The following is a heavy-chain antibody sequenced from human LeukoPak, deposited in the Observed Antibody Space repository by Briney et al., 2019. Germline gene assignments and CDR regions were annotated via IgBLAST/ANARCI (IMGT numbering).Heavy chain of an antibody. J-gene: IGHJ2*01. CDR1: GGSISTYY. CDR2: VYNSWTT. D-gene: IGHD3-22*01. Sequence: SDTLSLTCTVSGGSISTYYWPWIRQPAGKGLEGIGRVYNSWTTNYNPSLKSRVTMSVDTSKNQFSLKLSSVTAADTAVYYCARVNYYYDSSGYYKQYWYFDLWGRGTLVTVSS. V-gene: IGHV4-4*07. CDR3: ARVNYYYDSSGYYKQYWYFDL.